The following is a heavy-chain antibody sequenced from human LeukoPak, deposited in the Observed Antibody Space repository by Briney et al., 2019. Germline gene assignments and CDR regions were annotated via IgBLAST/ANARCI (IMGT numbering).Heavy chain of an antibody. CDR1: GFTFSSYA. V-gene: IGHV3-23*01. D-gene: IGHD2-2*01. CDR3: AKHRLKNIVVVPAAMPADDY. Sequence: GGSLRLSCAASGFTFSSYAMGWVRQAPGKGLEWVSAISGSGGSTYYADSVKGRFTISRDNSKNTLYLQMNSLRAEDTAVYYCAKHRLKNIVVVPAAMPADDYWGQGTLVTVSS. J-gene: IGHJ4*02. CDR2: ISGSGGST.